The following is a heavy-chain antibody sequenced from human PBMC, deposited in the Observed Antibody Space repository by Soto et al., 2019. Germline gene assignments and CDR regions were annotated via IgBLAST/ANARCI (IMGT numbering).Heavy chain of an antibody. CDR1: GGSISSSSYY. CDR3: ARGLRVVVSHDDAFDI. CDR2: IYYSGST. J-gene: IGHJ3*02. D-gene: IGHD2-21*01. Sequence: QLQLQESGPGLVKPSETLSLTCTVSGGSISSSSYYWGWIRQPPGKGLEWIGTIYYSGSTYYNPSLKSRVTISVDTSKKQFSLRLSSVTAADTAVYYCARGLRVVVSHDDAFDIWGQGTMVTVSS. V-gene: IGHV4-39*01.